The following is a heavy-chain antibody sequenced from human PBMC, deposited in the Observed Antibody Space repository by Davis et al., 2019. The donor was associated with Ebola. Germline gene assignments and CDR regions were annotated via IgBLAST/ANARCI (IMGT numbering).Heavy chain of an antibody. CDR1: GDSVFGKNGA. CDR3: ARGWFRGSMDV. V-gene: IGHV6-1*01. Sequence: HSQTLSLTCAISGDSVFGKNGAWNWIRQSPSRGLEWLGRTYYTSKWHNDYGESVKSRISINPDTSKNQLSLQLSSVTPEDTGLYYCARGWFRGSMDVWGEGTTVTVSS. CDR2: TYYTSKWHN. D-gene: IGHD3-10*01. J-gene: IGHJ6*04.